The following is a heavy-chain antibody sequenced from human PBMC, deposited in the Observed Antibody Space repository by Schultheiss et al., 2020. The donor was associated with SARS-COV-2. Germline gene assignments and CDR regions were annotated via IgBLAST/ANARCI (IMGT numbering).Heavy chain of an antibody. CDR2: INSDGSST. Sequence: GGSLRLSCAASGFTFSSYSMNWVRQAPGKGLEWVSRINSDGSSTSYADSVKGRFTISRDNAKNTLYLQMNSLRAEDTAVYYCARARGGSYSKEDAFDIWGQGTMVTVSS. V-gene: IGHV3-74*01. CDR1: GFTFSSYS. J-gene: IGHJ3*02. CDR3: ARARGGSYSKEDAFDI. D-gene: IGHD1-26*01.